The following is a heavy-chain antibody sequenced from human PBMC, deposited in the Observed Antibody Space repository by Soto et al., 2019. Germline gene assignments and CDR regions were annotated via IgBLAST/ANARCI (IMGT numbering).Heavy chain of an antibody. CDR2: IYYSGST. V-gene: IGHV4-31*03. D-gene: IGHD3-3*01. CDR3: AREGGLRFLEWPDYGMDV. J-gene: IGHJ6*02. CDR1: GGSISSGGYY. Sequence: PSETLSLTCTVSGGSISSGGYYWSWIRQHPGKGLEWIGYIYYSGSTYYNPSLKSRVTISVDTSKNQFSLKLSSVTAADTAVYYCAREGGLRFLEWPDYGMDVWGQGTTVTVSS.